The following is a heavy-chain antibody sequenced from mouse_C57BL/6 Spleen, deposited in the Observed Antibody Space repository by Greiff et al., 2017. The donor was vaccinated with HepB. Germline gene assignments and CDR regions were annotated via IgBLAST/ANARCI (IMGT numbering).Heavy chain of an antibody. V-gene: IGHV1-26*01. Sequence: EVQLQQSGPELVKPGASVKISCKASGYTFTDYYINWVKQSHGKSLEWIGDINPNNGVTSYNQKFKGKATLTVDKSSSTAYMELRSLTSEDSAVYYCARSAGSSSYAMDYWGKGTSVTVAS. CDR1: GYTFTDYY. J-gene: IGHJ4*01. D-gene: IGHD1-1*01. CDR2: INPNNGVT. CDR3: ARSAGSSSYAMDY.